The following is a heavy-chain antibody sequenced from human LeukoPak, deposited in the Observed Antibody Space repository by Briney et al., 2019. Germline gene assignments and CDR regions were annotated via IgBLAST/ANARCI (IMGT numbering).Heavy chain of an antibody. D-gene: IGHD5-24*01. Sequence: GGSLRLSCAASGFTFSSHWMHWVRQAPGKGLVWVSRINSDGSSTSNADSVKGRFTISRDNAKNTLYLQMNNLRAEDTAVYYCARAGGGLQSYGFDVWGQGTMVTVSS. V-gene: IGHV3-74*01. CDR3: ARAGGGLQSYGFDV. J-gene: IGHJ3*01. CDR2: INSDGSST. CDR1: GFTFSSHW.